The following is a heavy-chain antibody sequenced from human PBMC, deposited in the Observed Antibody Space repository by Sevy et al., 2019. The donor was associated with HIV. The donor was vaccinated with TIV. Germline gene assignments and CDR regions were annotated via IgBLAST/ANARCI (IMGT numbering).Heavy chain of an antibody. Sequence: GGSLRLSCVASGFTFSDHYMEWVRQAPGKGLEWVGRTRNKADGYTTEYAASVKGRFTISRDESKNSLYVQMNSLKAXXXXXYXXXXXXGXXAAGRVFDYWGQGTLVTVSS. CDR3: XXXXGXXAAGRVFDY. CDR2: TRNKADGYTT. V-gene: IGHV3-72*01. CDR1: GFTFSDHY. J-gene: IGHJ4*02. D-gene: IGHD6-13*01.